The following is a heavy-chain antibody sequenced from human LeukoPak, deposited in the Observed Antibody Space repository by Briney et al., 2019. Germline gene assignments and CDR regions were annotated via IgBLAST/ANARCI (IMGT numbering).Heavy chain of an antibody. D-gene: IGHD6-19*01. Sequence: SGPTLVNPTQTLTLTCTFSGFSLSTSGVGVGWIRQPPGKAPEWLALIYWDDDMRYSPSLKSRLTITKDTSKNQVVLTMTNVDPLDTATYYCANRRGTSGWSEGYFDYWGQGTLVTVSS. V-gene: IGHV2-5*02. CDR1: GFSLSTSGVG. CDR2: IYWDDDM. CDR3: ANRRGTSGWSEGYFDY. J-gene: IGHJ4*02.